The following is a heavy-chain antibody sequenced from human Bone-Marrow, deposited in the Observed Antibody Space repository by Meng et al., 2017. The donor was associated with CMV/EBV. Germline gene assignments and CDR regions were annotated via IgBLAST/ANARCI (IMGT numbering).Heavy chain of an antibody. V-gene: IGHV4-39*07. CDR3: ASRDSSGSDY. D-gene: IGHD3-22*01. Sequence: SETLSLTCTVCGGSISSSSYYWGWIRQPPGKGLEWIGSIYYSGSTYYNPSLKSRVTISVDTSKNQFSLKLSSVTAADTAVYYCASRDSSGSDYWGQGTLVTVSS. CDR2: IYYSGST. CDR1: GGSISSSSYY. J-gene: IGHJ4*02.